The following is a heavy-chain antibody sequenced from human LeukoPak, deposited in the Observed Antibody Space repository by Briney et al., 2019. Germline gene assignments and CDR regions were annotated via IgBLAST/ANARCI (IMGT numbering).Heavy chain of an antibody. CDR1: GGSISSGGYY. Sequence: PSETLSLTCTVSGGSISSGGYYWSWIRQPPGKGLEWIGYIYHSGSTYYNPSLKSRVTISVDRSKNQFSLKLSSVTAADTAVYYCAGAWYSSGWYYDYWGQGTLVTVSS. J-gene: IGHJ4*02. D-gene: IGHD6-19*01. CDR3: AGAWYSSGWYYDY. V-gene: IGHV4-30-2*01. CDR2: IYHSGST.